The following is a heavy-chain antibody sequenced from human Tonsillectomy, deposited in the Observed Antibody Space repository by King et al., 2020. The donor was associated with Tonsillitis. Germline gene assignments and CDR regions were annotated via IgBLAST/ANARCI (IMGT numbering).Heavy chain of an antibody. D-gene: IGHD3-9*01. CDR2: IRYDGSNN. Sequence: VQLVESGGGVVQPGGSLRLSCTASGFTFSSYGMHWVRQAPGKGLEGVALIRYDGSNNYYSDSVKGRFTISRDNSKNTVYLQMNSLRAEDTAVYYCAKDLYDWPDYWGQGTLVTVSS. CDR3: AKDLYDWPDY. J-gene: IGHJ4*02. CDR1: GFTFSSYG. V-gene: IGHV3-30*02.